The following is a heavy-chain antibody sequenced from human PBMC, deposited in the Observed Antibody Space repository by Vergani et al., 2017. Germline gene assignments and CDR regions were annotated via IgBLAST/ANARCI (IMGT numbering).Heavy chain of an antibody. J-gene: IGHJ5*02. CDR3: ARDWRLLYNRFDP. CDR2: TWYDGNNK. V-gene: IGHV3-33*01. Sequence: QVQLVESGGGVVQTGRSLRLFCAASGFTFNQYGLHCVRQAPGKGLEWVAVTWYDGNNKQYADSVKGRFTISRDNSKSTMYLQMNSLRDEDTGVYYCARDWRLLYNRFDPWGQGTLVTVSS. CDR1: GFTFNQYG. D-gene: IGHD1-14*01.